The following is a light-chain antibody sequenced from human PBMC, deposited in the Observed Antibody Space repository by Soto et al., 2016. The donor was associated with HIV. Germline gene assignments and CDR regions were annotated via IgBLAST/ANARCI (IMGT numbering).Light chain of an antibody. Sequence: DIQMTQSPSSVSASVGDRVTITCRASQGISSSLAWYQQKPGKAPKLLIYAASNLQSGVPSRFSGSGSGTDFTLTISNLQPEDFATYYCQRANSFPPYTFGQGTQAGDQT. J-gene: IGKJ2*01. CDR2: AAS. V-gene: IGKV1-12*01. CDR3: QRANSFPPYT. CDR1: QGISSS.